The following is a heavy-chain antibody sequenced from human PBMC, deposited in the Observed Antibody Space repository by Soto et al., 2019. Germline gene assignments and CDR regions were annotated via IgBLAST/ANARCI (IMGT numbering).Heavy chain of an antibody. J-gene: IGHJ6*03. CDR1: GGSISSYY. CDR2: IYYSGST. Sequence: SETLSLTCTVSGGSISSYYWSWIRQPPGKGLEWIGYIYYSGSTNYNPSLKSRVTISVDTSKNQFSLKLSSVIAADTAVYYCAREYSSSSFINYYYMDVWGKGTTVTVSS. V-gene: IGHV4-59*01. CDR3: AREYSSSSFINYYYMDV. D-gene: IGHD6-6*01.